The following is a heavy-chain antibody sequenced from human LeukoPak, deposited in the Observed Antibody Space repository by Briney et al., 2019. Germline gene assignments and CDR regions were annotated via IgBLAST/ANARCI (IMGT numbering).Heavy chain of an antibody. CDR1: GFTFSSYS. D-gene: IGHD6-13*01. CDR3: ARVAAAGTTVKNQYYYMDV. J-gene: IGHJ6*03. CDR2: ISSSSSYI. Sequence: PGGSLRLSCAASGFTFSSYSMTWVRQAPGKGLEWVSSISSSSSYIYYADSVKGRFTISRDNAKDSLFLQMNSLRAEDTAVYYCARVAAAGTTVKNQYYYMDVWGKGTTVTVS. V-gene: IGHV3-21*01.